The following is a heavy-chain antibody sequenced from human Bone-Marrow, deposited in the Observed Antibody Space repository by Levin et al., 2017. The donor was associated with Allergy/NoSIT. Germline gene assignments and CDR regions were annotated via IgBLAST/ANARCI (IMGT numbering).Heavy chain of an antibody. Sequence: GESLKISCAASGFRFRNNAMSWVRQAPGKGLEWVSSITGGGATTYYADSVKGRFTISRDNSKNTVYLQMNNLRVDDSAIYYCAKMEQQLVQGAFQEWGQGTLVSVSS. V-gene: IGHV3-23*01. CDR1: GFRFRNNA. J-gene: IGHJ1*01. CDR3: AKMEQQLVQGAFQE. CDR2: ITGGGATT. D-gene: IGHD1-1*01.